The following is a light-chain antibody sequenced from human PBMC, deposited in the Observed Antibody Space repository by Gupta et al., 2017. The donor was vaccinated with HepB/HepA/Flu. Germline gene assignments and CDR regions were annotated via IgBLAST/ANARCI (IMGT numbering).Light chain of an antibody. Sequence: EIVLTQSPGTLSLSPGERATLSCRASQSVRNNCLAWFQQKPGQAPRLLIYGASSRATGIPDRFSGSGSGTDFTLTISRLEPEDFAVYYCQQEGNSPCIFGQGTKMDIK. J-gene: IGKJ2*02. CDR3: QQEGNSPCI. CDR1: QSVRNNC. CDR2: GAS. V-gene: IGKV3-20*01.